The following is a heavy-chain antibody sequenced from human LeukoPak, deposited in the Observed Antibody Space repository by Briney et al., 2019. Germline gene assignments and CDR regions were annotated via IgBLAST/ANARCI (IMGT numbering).Heavy chain of an antibody. V-gene: IGHV3-30*18. CDR2: ISYDGSNK. Sequence: GGSLRLSCAASGFTFSSYGMHWVRQAPGKGLEWVAVISYDGSNKYYADSVKGRFTISRDNSKNTLYLQMNSLRAEDTAVYYCAKLAGSSTSDYWGQGTLVTVSS. CDR3: AKLAGSSTSDY. CDR1: GFTFSSYG. D-gene: IGHD6-13*01. J-gene: IGHJ4*02.